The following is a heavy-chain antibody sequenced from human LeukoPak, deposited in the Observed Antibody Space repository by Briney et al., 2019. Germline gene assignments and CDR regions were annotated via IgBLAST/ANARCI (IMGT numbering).Heavy chain of an antibody. D-gene: IGHD3-22*01. J-gene: IGHJ4*02. CDR2: ISSSSSYI. CDR1: GFTFTKYY. V-gene: IGHV3-11*05. CDR3: AREGDSSGYFDY. Sequence: PGGSLRLSCAASGFTFTKYYMSWIRQAPGKGLEWVSYISSSSSYINYADSVKGRFTISRDNAKNSLYLQMNSLGAEDTAVYYCAREGDSSGYFDYWGQGTLVTVSS.